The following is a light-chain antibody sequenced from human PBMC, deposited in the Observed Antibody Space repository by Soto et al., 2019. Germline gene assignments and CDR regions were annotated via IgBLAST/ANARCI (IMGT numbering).Light chain of an antibody. Sequence: DIHMTQSPSSLSASVGDRVTITCRASQGISNYLGWYQQKPGKVPKSLIYSASSLQSGVPSKFSGSGSGTAFTLTIYDLQPDDFATYYCQQYYRYPWTCGQGTKVEIK. J-gene: IGKJ1*01. CDR3: QQYYRYPWT. V-gene: IGKV1-16*02. CDR2: SAS. CDR1: QGISNY.